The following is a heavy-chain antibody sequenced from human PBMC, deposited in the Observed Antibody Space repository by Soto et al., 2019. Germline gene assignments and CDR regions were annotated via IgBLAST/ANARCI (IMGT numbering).Heavy chain of an antibody. J-gene: IGHJ4*02. D-gene: IGHD3-16*01. CDR1: GITFINAW. CDR3: LPDPGDYGAF. Sequence: EQQLVESGGGLVKPGESLRLSCAVSGITFINAWMSWVRQAPGKGLEWVARIKRTANAETPDYAAPVKGRFIISRDDSKYVLDLQTNNLKAEDTAVAYCLPDPGDYGAFWGQGTMVTLS. CDR2: IKRTANAETP. V-gene: IGHV3-15*01.